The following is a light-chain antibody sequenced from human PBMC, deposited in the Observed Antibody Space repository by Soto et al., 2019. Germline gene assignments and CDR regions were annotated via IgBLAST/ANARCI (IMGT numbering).Light chain of an antibody. CDR3: QHYDGSPRT. J-gene: IGKJ2*01. Sequence: ETVLTQSPGTVSLSPGDRATLSCRTSQSVNSNYLAWYQQKPGQAPRLLIYGVFNGATGIPDRFSGSGSGTDLTLTISGLEPEDSAVYYCQHYDGSPRTFGQGTKLEIK. CDR1: QSVNSNY. CDR2: GVF. V-gene: IGKV3-20*01.